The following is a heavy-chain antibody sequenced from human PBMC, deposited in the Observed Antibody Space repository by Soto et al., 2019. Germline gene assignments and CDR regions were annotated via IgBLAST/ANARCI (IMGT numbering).Heavy chain of an antibody. Sequence: QVQLVESGGGVVQPGRSLRLSCAASGFTFSSYGMHWVRQAPGKGLEWVAVIWYDGSNKYYADSVKGRFTISRDNSKNTLYLQMNSLRAEDTAVYYCARDLYCSGGSCYSRWFAPWGQGTLVTVSS. CDR2: IWYDGSNK. D-gene: IGHD2-15*01. CDR3: ARDLYCSGGSCYSRWFAP. J-gene: IGHJ5*02. V-gene: IGHV3-33*01. CDR1: GFTFSSYG.